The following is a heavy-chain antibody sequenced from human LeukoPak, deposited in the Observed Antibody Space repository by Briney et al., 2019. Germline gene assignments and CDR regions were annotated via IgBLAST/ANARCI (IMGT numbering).Heavy chain of an antibody. V-gene: IGHV3-48*04. CDR3: ARETQYYFDS. J-gene: IGHJ4*02. CDR1: GFTFSGYS. Sequence: GGSLRLSCAASGFTFSGYSMTWVRQAPGKGLEWVSYISSGSSTISYADSVKGRFTISRDNAKNSLYLQMNSLRAEDTAVYYCARETQYYFDSWGQGTLVTVSS. CDR2: ISSGSSTI.